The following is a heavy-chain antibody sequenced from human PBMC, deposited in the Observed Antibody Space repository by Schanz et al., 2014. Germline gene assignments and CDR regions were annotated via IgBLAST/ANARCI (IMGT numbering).Heavy chain of an antibody. V-gene: IGHV3-23*04. D-gene: IGHD3-16*01. CDR1: GFTFRSYA. CDR2: VSASGGGP. Sequence: EVRLVESGGGLVQPGGSLRLSCIGSGFTFRSYALGWVRQAPGKGLEWVSLVSASGGGPFYADSVKGRFTISRDNSRNTVYLQMSSLRAEDTAVYYCVRLDVHDYWGQGTLVTVSA. CDR3: VRLDVHDY. J-gene: IGHJ4*02.